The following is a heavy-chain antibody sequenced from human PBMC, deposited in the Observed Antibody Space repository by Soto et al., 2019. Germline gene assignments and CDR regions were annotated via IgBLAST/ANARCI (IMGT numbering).Heavy chain of an antibody. CDR1: GASINNNDYY. CDR3: ARMSYFSDKSYFDI. J-gene: IGHJ2*01. CDR2: VYYSGTT. Sequence: PSENLSLTCTVSGASINNNDYYWSWIRQTPGKGLEWIGYVYYSGTTDYIPSLKSRLSMSIDKSQNQFTLKLNSVTDADTATYYCARMSYFSDKSYFDILARSTLVT. D-gene: IGHD3-22*01. V-gene: IGHV4-30-4*01.